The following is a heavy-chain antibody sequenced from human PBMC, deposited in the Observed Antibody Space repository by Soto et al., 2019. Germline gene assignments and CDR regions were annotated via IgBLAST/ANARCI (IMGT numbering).Heavy chain of an antibody. J-gene: IGHJ6*02. CDR1: GGTISRYY. Sequence: QVQLQESGPGLVKPSETLSLTCTVSGGTISRYYWSWIRQPPGKGLEWIGYMYNTGSTVYNPSFKSRFPISVDTSKNQITMKLNYVTAADTAVYYCARDLWGYCGTDCYPLDVWGQGTTVTVSS. CDR3: ARDLWGYCGTDCYPLDV. D-gene: IGHD2-21*02. CDR2: MYNTGST. V-gene: IGHV4-59*01.